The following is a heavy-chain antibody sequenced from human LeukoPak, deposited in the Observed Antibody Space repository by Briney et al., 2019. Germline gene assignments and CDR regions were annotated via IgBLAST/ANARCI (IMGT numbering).Heavy chain of an antibody. CDR3: ARDDRGIAAAGFFDY. CDR2: ISGNGSSI. J-gene: IGHJ4*02. V-gene: IGHV3-48*03. CDR1: GFIFSSYE. D-gene: IGHD6-13*01. Sequence: PGGSLRLSCAASGFIFSSYEMNWVRQAPGKGLEWVSYISGNGSSIFYADSVKGRVTISRDNAEKSLYLQMNSLRAEDTAVYYCARDDRGIAAAGFFDYWGQGTLVTVSS.